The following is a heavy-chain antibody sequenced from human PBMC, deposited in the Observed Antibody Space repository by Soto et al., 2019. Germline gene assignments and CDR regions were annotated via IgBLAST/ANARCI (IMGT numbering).Heavy chain of an antibody. CDR3: ARGGAFNCTNGVCHLYYYYYGMDV. CDR1: GYTSTSYY. J-gene: IGHJ6*02. V-gene: IGHV1-46*01. CDR2: INPSGGST. D-gene: IGHD2-8*01. Sequence: GASVKVSCKASGYTSTSYYMHWVRQAPGQGLEWMGIINPSGGSTSYAQKFQGRVTMTRDTSTSTVYMELSSLRSEDTAVYYCARGGAFNCTNGVCHLYYYYYGMDVWGQGTTVTVSS.